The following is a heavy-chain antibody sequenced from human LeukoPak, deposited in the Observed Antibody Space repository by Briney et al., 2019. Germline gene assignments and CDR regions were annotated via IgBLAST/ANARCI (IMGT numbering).Heavy chain of an antibody. CDR3: ARERSYYFDH. Sequence: ASVKVSCKASGYTFTRYGISWVRQAPGQGLEWMGWISAYNGNTNYAQKLQCRDTMTTDTSTSTAYMELRSLRSDDTAVYYCARERSYYFDHGGQGTLVTVSS. CDR2: ISAYNGNT. J-gene: IGHJ4*02. CDR1: GYTFTRYG. V-gene: IGHV1-18*01. D-gene: IGHD1-26*01.